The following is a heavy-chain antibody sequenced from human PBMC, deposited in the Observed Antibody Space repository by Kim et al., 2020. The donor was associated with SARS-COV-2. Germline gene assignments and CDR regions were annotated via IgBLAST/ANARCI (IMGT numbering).Heavy chain of an antibody. Sequence: VKGRFTISRDDSKSIAYLQMNSLKTEDTAVYYCTRVTTVVTYYYYYGMDVWGQGTTVTVSS. J-gene: IGHJ6*02. V-gene: IGHV3-49*02. CDR3: TRVTTVVTYYYYYGMDV. D-gene: IGHD4-17*01.